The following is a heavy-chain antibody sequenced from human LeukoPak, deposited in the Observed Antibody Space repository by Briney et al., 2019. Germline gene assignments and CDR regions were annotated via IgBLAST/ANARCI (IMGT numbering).Heavy chain of an antibody. V-gene: IGHV4-59*11. D-gene: IGHD3-16*01. CDR1: GDSTGGHS. J-gene: IGHJ3*02. CDR2: IFYVGSA. Sequence: ETPSLSPTVSGDSTGGHSRGWVRPPPGKGLERIGYIFYVGSANTNPSLTSRVTISVDTPKNQFSLKLKSLTPPDTAVSYCARGYDDRRGEAFNTGGQGPMVTVSA. CDR3: ARGYDDRRGEAFNT.